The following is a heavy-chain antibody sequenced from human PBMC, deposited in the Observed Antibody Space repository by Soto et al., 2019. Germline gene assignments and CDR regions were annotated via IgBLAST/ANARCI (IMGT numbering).Heavy chain of an antibody. J-gene: IGHJ6*02. V-gene: IGHV1-3*01. CDR3: ARESEYLPSWMDV. D-gene: IGHD2-2*01. CDR1: GYTFTSYA. Sequence: ASVKVSCKASGYTFTSYAMHWVRQAPGQRLEWMGWMNAGNGNTKYSQKFQGRVTITRDTSASTAYMELSSLRSEDTAVYYCARESEYLPSWMDVWGQGTTVTVSS. CDR2: MNAGNGNT.